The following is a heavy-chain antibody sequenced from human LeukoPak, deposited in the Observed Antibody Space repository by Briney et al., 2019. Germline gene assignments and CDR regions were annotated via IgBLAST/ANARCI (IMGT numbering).Heavy chain of an antibody. Sequence: DGETIYAQKFQGRVTMTEDTSTDTAYMELSSLRSEDTAVYYCATDRPEVRGAHRVLDAFDIWGQGTMVTVSS. CDR2: DGET. V-gene: IGHV1-24*01. J-gene: IGHJ3*02. D-gene: IGHD3-10*01. CDR3: ATDRPEVRGAHRVLDAFDI.